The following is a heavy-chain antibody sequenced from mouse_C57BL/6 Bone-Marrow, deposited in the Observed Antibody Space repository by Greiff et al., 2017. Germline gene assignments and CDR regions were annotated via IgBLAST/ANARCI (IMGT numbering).Heavy chain of an antibody. V-gene: IGHV1-59*01. D-gene: IGHD3-2*02. J-gene: IGHJ3*01. Sequence: VQLQQPGAELVRPGTSVKLSCKASGYTFTSYWMHWVKQRPGQGLEWIGVIDPSDSYTNYNQKFKGKATLTVDTSSSTAYMQLSSLTSEDSAVYNCARDTGRAWFAYWGQGTLVTVSA. CDR3: ARDTGRAWFAY. CDR1: GYTFTSYW. CDR2: IDPSDSYT.